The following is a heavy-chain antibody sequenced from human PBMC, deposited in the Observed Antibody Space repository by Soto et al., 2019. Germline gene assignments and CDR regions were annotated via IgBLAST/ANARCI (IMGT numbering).Heavy chain of an antibody. D-gene: IGHD1-20*01. CDR2: INPTRGDT. CDR1: GYTFTGYY. J-gene: IGHJ3*02. V-gene: IGHV1-2*02. Sequence: ASVKVSCKDSGYTFTGYYLHWVGQAPGQRLERMGCINPTRGDTNYAQKFQGRVTITRDTSISTAYMELSTLRSDDTAVYYCASESITGRHDAFYISGRGTMVTV. CDR3: ASESITGRHDAFYI.